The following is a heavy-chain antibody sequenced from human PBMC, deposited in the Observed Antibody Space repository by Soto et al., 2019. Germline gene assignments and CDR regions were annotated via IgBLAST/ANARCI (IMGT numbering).Heavy chain of an antibody. D-gene: IGHD3-22*01. CDR3: ASSYYYDSSGYSSLYSYYGMDV. CDR1: GYTFTSYA. J-gene: IGHJ6*02. CDR2: INAGNGNT. Sequence: QVQLVQSGAEVKKPGASVKVSCKASGYTFTSYAMHWVRQAPGQRLEWMGWINAGNGNTKYSQMFQGRVTITRDTSASTAYMELSSLRSEDTAVYYCASSYYYDSSGYSSLYSYYGMDVWGQGTTVTVSS. V-gene: IGHV1-3*01.